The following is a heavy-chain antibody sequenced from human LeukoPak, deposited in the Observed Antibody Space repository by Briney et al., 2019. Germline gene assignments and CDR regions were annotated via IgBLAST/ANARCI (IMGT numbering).Heavy chain of an antibody. CDR1: GFTFSSYW. CDR3: ARLGYCSGGSCYGMDV. J-gene: IGHJ6*02. V-gene: IGHV3-7*03. Sequence: GGSLRLSCAASGFTFSSYWMSWVRQPPGKGLEWVATIKQDGSEKHYVDSVKGRFTISRDNAKNSLYLQMNSLRAEDTAVYYCARLGYCSGGSCYGMDVWGQGTTVTVSS. D-gene: IGHD2-15*01. CDR2: IKQDGSEK.